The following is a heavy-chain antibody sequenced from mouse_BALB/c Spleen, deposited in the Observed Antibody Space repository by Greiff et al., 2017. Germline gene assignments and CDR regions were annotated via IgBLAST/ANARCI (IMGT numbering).Heavy chain of an antibody. V-gene: IGHV5-4*02. J-gene: IGHJ4*01. CDR1: GFTFSDYY. Sequence: EVQGVESGGGLVKPGGSLQLSCAASGFTFSDYYMYWVRQTPEKRLEWVATISDGGSYTYYPDSVKGRFTISRDNAKNNLYLQMSSLKSEDTAMYYCARRKYGNDYAMDDWGQGTSVTVSS. D-gene: IGHD2-10*02. CDR2: ISDGGSYT. CDR3: ARRKYGNDYAMDD.